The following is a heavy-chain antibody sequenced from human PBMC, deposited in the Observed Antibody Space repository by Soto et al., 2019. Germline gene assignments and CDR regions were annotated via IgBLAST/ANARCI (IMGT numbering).Heavy chain of an antibody. Sequence: QVQLVQSGAEVKKPGSSVKVSCKASGGTFSSYAISWVRQAPGQGLEWMGGIIPIFGTANYAQKFQGRVTITADESTSTAYMELSSLRSEDTAVYYCASGIVGAISRWDKMAYYFDYWGQGTLVTVSS. D-gene: IGHD1-26*01. CDR1: GGTFSSYA. J-gene: IGHJ4*02. CDR3: ASGIVGAISRWDKMAYYFDY. CDR2: IIPIFGTA. V-gene: IGHV1-69*01.